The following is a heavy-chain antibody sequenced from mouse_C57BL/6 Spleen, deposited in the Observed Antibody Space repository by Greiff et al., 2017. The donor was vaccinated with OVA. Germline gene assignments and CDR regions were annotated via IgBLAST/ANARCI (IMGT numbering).Heavy chain of an antibody. CDR1: GYTFTSYW. Sequence: QVQLQQSGAELVRPGSSVKLSCKASGYTFTSYWMHWVKQRPIQGLEWIGNIDPSDSETHYNQKFKDKATLTVDKSSSTAYMQLSSLTSEDSAVYYCARSHWDGAMDYWGQGTSVTVSS. CDR2: IDPSDSET. V-gene: IGHV1-52*01. J-gene: IGHJ4*01. CDR3: ARSHWDGAMDY. D-gene: IGHD4-1*01.